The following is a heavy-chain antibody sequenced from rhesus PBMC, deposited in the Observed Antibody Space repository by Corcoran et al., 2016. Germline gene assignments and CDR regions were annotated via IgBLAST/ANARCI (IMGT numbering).Heavy chain of an antibody. J-gene: IGHJ4*01. V-gene: IGHV2S2*01. D-gene: IGHD3-40*01. CDR2: LDWDDDK. Sequence: QVTLTESGPALVNPTQTLTLPCTFSGFSLSTSGMRVSWIRQPPGTALEWLARLDWDDDKYYSTSLKSRLTISKDTSKNQVVLTMTNMDPVDTATYYCARYDYDINSRSGYFDFWGQGVLVTVSS. CDR3: ARYDYDINSRSGYFDF. CDR1: GFSLSTSGMR.